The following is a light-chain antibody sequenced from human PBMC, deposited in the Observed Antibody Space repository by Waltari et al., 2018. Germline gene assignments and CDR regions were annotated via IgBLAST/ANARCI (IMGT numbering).Light chain of an antibody. CDR2: KVS. J-gene: IGKJ1*01. CDR1: QSLVHSDGNNY. V-gene: IGKV2-30*02. CDR3: MQATHWPWT. Sequence: DVVMTQSPLSLPVTVGQPASISCRPSQSLVHSDGNNYLSWFHQRPGQSPGGLIFKVSHRDSGVPERFSGSGSGTDFTLKISRVEAEDVGVYYCMQATHWPWTFGQGTKVEIK.